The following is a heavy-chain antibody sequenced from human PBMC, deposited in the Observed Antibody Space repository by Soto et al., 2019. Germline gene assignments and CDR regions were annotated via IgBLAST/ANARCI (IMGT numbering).Heavy chain of an antibody. CDR3: AKPVVVMTLLDY. J-gene: IGHJ4*01. CDR2: ISGSGGST. CDR1: GFTFSSYA. D-gene: IGHD3-22*01. Sequence: VGSLRLSCAASGFTFSSYAMSWVRQAPGKGLEWVSAISGSGGSTYYADSVKGRFTISRDNSKNTLYLQMNSLRAEDTAVYYCAKPVVVMTLLDYWGHGTLVTVSS. V-gene: IGHV3-23*01.